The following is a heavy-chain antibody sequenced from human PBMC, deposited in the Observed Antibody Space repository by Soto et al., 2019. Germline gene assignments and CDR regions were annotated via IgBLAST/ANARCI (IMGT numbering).Heavy chain of an antibody. V-gene: IGHV3-72*01. CDR3: TIEGAYPGPDFDY. Sequence: GGSLRLSCAASGFTFSSYAMSWVRQAPGKGLEWVGRTKDKANSYTTEYAASVKGRFTISRDDSRNSVYLQMNSLKTDDTAVYYCTIEGAYPGPDFDYWGQGTLVTVSS. CDR1: GFTFSSYA. J-gene: IGHJ4*02. D-gene: IGHD3-16*01. CDR2: TKDKANSYTT.